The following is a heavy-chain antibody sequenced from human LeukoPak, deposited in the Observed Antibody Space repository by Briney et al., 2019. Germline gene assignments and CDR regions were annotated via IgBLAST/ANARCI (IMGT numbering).Heavy chain of an antibody. CDR2: ISGSGGST. V-gene: IGHV3-23*01. CDR1: GFTFSSYA. D-gene: IGHD3-22*01. J-gene: IGHJ3*02. Sequence: GGSLRLSCAASGFTFSSYAMSWVRQAPGKGLEWVSAISGSGGSTYYADSVKGRFTISRDNSKNTLYLQMNSLRAEDTAVYYCARGRPRDSSGYYYHAFDIWGQGTMVTVSS. CDR3: ARGRPRDSSGYYYHAFDI.